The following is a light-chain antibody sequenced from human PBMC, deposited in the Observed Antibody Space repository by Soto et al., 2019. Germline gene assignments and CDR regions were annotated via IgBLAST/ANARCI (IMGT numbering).Light chain of an antibody. V-gene: IGLV1-44*01. J-gene: IGLJ2*01. CDR3: AAWDDSLNGHVV. Sequence: QSALTQPPSLSGTPGQRVTISCSGSSSNIGGNTVNWYQQLPGTAPKLLIYSNNQRPSGVPDRFSGSKSGTSASLAISGLQSEDEADYYCAAWDDSLNGHVVFGGGTKLTVL. CDR1: SSNIGGNT. CDR2: SNN.